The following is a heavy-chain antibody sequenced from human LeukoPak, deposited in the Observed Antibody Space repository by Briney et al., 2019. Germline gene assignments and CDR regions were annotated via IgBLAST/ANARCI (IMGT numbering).Heavy chain of an antibody. J-gene: IGHJ6*02. CDR3: ARGGYDFWSGYYPSKGMDV. CDR2: INPNSGNT. V-gene: IGHV1-8*01. CDR1: GYTFTSYD. Sequence: GASVKVSCKASGYTFTSYDINWVRQATGQGLEWMGWINPNSGNTGYAQKFQGRVTMTRNTSISTAYMELSSLRSEDTAVYYCARGGYDFWSGYYPSKGMDVWGQGTTVTVSS. D-gene: IGHD3-3*01.